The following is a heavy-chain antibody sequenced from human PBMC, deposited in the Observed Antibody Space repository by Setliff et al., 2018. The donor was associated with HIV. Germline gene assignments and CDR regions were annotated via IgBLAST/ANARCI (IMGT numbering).Heavy chain of an antibody. D-gene: IGHD1-1*01. Sequence: PGESLKISCAASGFTFSDYAVNWVRQPPGKGLEWVALISYDGTYKYYADSVKGRFTISRDNSKNTLYLQVNSLTPEDTAVYYCARGRDASRQRMDVWGKGTTVTVS. CDR1: GFTFSDYA. CDR2: ISYDGTYK. J-gene: IGHJ6*03. CDR3: ARGRDASRQRMDV. V-gene: IGHV3-30*04.